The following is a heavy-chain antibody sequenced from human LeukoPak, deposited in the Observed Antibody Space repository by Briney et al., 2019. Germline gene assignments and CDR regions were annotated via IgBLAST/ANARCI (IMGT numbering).Heavy chain of an antibody. D-gene: IGHD3-22*01. CDR3: ARGPTKWFPNFDY. Sequence: SETLSLTCAVYGGSFSGYYWSWIRQPPGKALEWIGNIFYSGSTYYSPSLKSRVTISLDTSRNQFSLKLSSVTAADTAVYYCARGPTKWFPNFDYWGQGTLVTVSS. J-gene: IGHJ4*02. CDR2: IFYSGST. V-gene: IGHV4-34*01. CDR1: GGSFSGYY.